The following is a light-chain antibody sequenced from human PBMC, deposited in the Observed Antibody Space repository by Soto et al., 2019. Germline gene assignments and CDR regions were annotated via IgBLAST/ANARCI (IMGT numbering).Light chain of an antibody. CDR3: RQRSTWPFT. V-gene: IGKV3-11*01. CDR1: QSVSRY. J-gene: IGKJ3*01. Sequence: EIALTQSPATLSLSPGERATLSCRASQSVSRYLAWYQQRPGQAPRLLIHGASNRANGIPARFSGSASGTDFTLTISSLEPEDFAVYYCRQRSTWPFTFGPGTKVDIK. CDR2: GAS.